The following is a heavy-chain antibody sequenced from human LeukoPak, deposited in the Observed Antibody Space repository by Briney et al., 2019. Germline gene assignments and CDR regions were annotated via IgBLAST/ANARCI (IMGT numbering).Heavy chain of an antibody. CDR2: ISSDGSST. V-gene: IGHV3-74*01. CDR3: ATTYYYDSSGYAGY. J-gene: IGHJ4*02. D-gene: IGHD3-22*01. Sequence: PGGSLRLSCAASGFTFSSYWMHWVRQAPGKGLVWVSRISSDGSSTNYADSVKGRFTISRDNAKNTLYLQMNSLGAEDTAVYYCATTYYYDSSGYAGYWGQGTLVTVSS. CDR1: GFTFSSYW.